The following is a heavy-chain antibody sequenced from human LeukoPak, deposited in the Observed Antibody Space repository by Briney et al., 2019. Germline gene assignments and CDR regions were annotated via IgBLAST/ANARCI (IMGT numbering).Heavy chain of an antibody. CDR3: ARLGYSSSWYFSRCGWFDP. D-gene: IGHD6-13*01. CDR1: GGSFSGYY. Sequence: SETLSLTCAVYGGSFSGYYWSWIRQPPGKGLEGIGEINHSGSTNYNPSLKSRVTISVDTSKNQFSLKLSSVTAADTAVYYCARLGYSSSWYFSRCGWFDPWGQGTLVTVSS. V-gene: IGHV4-34*01. CDR2: INHSGST. J-gene: IGHJ5*02.